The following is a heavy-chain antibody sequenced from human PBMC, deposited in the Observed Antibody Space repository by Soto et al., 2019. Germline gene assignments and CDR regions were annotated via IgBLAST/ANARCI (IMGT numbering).Heavy chain of an antibody. CDR3: ARAVGNYYGMDV. CDR2: SDGSSAYT. CDR1: GFTFSDYY. V-gene: IGHV3-11*06. D-gene: IGHD1-26*01. Sequence: QVQLVVSGGGLVKPGGSLRISCAASGFTFSDYYMNWISQAPGKGLEWLSYSDGSSAYTNCADSVKGRCTISRDNAKNSLFLQLPSLRDEDTAVYYCARAVGNYYGMDVWGQGTTVTVSS. J-gene: IGHJ6*02.